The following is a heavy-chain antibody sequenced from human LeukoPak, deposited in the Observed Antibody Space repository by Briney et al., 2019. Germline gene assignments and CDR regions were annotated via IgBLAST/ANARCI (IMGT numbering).Heavy chain of an antibody. CDR3: ARETEVPGGRSWDF. V-gene: IGHV4-4*07. CDR2: IHPSGTT. Sequence: KPSETLSLTCTVSGGSISSYYWTWIRQPVGKGLEWIGRIHPSGTTNHNPSLKSRVIMSLDMSNNQFSLKVRSVTAADTAVYYCARETEVPGGRSWDFWGQGTLVTVSS. CDR1: GGSISSYY. J-gene: IGHJ4*02. D-gene: IGHD6-19*01.